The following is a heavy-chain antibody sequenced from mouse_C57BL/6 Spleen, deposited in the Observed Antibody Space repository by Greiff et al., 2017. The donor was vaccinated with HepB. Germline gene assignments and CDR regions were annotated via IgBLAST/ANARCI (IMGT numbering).Heavy chain of an antibody. V-gene: IGHV1-81*01. Sequence: QVQLKQSGAELARPGASVKLSCKASGYTFTSYGISWVKQRTGQGLEWIGEIYPRSGNTYYNEKFKGKATLTADKSSSTAYMELRSLTSEDSAVYFCARWGATVVADDAMDYWGQGTSVTVSS. J-gene: IGHJ4*01. CDR3: ARWGATVVADDAMDY. D-gene: IGHD1-1*01. CDR1: GYTFTSYG. CDR2: IYPRSGNT.